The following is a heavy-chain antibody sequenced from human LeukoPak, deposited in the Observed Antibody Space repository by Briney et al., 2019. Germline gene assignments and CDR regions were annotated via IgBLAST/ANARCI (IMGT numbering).Heavy chain of an antibody. J-gene: IGHJ4*02. CDR1: GFTFSTYA. D-gene: IGHD3-22*01. V-gene: IGHV3-23*01. CDR2: ITGSGGST. Sequence: PGGTLRLSCAASGFTFSTYAMSWVRKAPGKGLELVSGITGSGGSTFYADPVKGRFTISRTNSKNTLYLQMQSLRTADAAVYYCSKAPAYYSDSCGYYLVRAYDYWGQGTLVTAAS. CDR3: SKAPAYYSDSCGYYLVRAYDY.